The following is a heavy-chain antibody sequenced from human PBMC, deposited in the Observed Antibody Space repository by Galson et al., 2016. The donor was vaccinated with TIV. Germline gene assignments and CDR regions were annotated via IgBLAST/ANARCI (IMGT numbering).Heavy chain of an antibody. CDR1: GDTFSSYP. D-gene: IGHD5-18*01. J-gene: IGHJ6*02. CDR3: AKDRNTAMDTYHYYYGMDV. CDR2: FIPLFGTA. Sequence: SVKVSCKASGDTFSSYPFNWVRQAPGQGLEWVGGFIPLFGTANYAQKFQGRVTISADESTSTLYTEVRSLRSEDTAVYYCAKDRNTAMDTYHYYYGMDVWGQGTTVIVSS. V-gene: IGHV1-69*13.